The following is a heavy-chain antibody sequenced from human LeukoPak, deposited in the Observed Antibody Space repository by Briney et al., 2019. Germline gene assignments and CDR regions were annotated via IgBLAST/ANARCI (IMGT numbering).Heavy chain of an antibody. CDR2: ISSNSYYI. V-gene: IGHV3-21*01. D-gene: IGHD6-13*01. CDR1: GFIFSTYS. J-gene: IGHJ6*02. Sequence: GGSLRLSCAASGFIFSTYSMNWVRQAPGKGLEWVSSISSNSYYIYYADSVKGRFTISRDNAKNSLYLQMNSLRAEDTAVYYCARDLPAPGIAAAGNGMDVWGQGTTVTVSS. CDR3: ARDLPAPGIAAAGNGMDV.